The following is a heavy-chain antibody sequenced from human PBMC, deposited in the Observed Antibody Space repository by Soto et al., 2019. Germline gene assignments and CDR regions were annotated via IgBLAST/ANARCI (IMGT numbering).Heavy chain of an antibody. Sequence: GGSLRLSCEASGFIFSSYAMNWVRQAPGKGLQWVSSITGSSDYTSYIASVKGRFTISRDNSKNTLYLQMNSLRAEDTAVYFCATEETTGAHYDLDYWSQATVVTVS. V-gene: IGHV3-23*01. D-gene: IGHD3-3*01. CDR3: ATEETTGAHYDLDY. CDR1: GFIFSSYA. CDR2: ITGSSDYT. J-gene: IGHJ4*02.